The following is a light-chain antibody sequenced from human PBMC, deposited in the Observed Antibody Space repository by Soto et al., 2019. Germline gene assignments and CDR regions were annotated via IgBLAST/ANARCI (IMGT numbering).Light chain of an antibody. J-gene: IGLJ1*01. CDR1: SGDIGTYDH. CDR2: EVS. Sequence: QSALTQPRSVSGSPGQSVTISCTGTSGDIGTYDHVSWYQQHPGKVPKLMIYEVSKRPSGVPDRFSASKSGNTASLTVSGLQAEDEADYYCSSHGGANNFYVFGTGTKSPS. CDR3: SSHGGANNFYV. V-gene: IGLV2-8*01.